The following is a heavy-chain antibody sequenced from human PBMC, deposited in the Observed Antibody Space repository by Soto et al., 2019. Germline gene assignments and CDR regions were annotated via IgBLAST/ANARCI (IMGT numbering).Heavy chain of an antibody. CDR3: AREVSYSGYDFNYYYYYGMDV. V-gene: IGHV1-69*01. J-gene: IGHJ6*02. D-gene: IGHD5-12*01. CDR2: IIPIFGTA. Sequence: QVQLVQSGAEVKQPGSSVKVSCKASGGTFSSYAISWVRQAPGQGLEWMGGIIPIFGTANYAQKFQGRVTITADESTSTAYMELSSLRSEDTAVYYCAREVSYSGYDFNYYYYYGMDVWGQGTTVTVSS. CDR1: GGTFSSYA.